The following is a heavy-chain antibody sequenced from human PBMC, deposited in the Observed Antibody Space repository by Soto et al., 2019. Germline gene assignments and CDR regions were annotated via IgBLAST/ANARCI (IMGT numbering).Heavy chain of an antibody. J-gene: IGHJ2*01. D-gene: IGHD2-21*01. CDR2: ISGGGDAT. Sequence: EVQLLESGGDSVQPGGSVRLSCAGSGFTFVNYAMNWVRQAPGKGLERVSTISGGGDATFFADSVRGRFTFSRDNSKTTVTLQMNSLGVDDTAVYYCARKVVGSTSRPDYWYFDLWGRGTLVTVSS. CDR3: ARKVVGSTSRPDYWYFDL. V-gene: IGHV3-23*01. CDR1: GFTFVNYA.